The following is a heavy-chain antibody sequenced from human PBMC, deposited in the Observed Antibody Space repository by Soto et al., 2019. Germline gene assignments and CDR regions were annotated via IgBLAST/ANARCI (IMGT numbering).Heavy chain of an antibody. V-gene: IGHV3-21*01. CDR3: ARDPSSRRWFDP. D-gene: IGHD2-2*01. CDR1: GFTFSSYS. J-gene: IGHJ5*02. CDR2: ISSSSSYI. Sequence: GGSLRLSCAASGFTFSSYSMNWVRQAPGKGLEWVSSISSSSSYIYYADSVKGRFTISRDNAKNSLYLQMNSLRAEDTAVYYCARDPSSRRWFDPWGQETLVTVSS.